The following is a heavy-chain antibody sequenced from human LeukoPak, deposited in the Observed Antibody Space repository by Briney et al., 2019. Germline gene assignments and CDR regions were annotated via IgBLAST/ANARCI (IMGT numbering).Heavy chain of an antibody. CDR2: IKQDGSEK. D-gene: IGHD3-10*01. Sequence: GGSLRLSCAASGFTFSSYAMSWVRQAPGKGLEWVANIKQDGSEKNYVDSVKGRFTISRDNAKNSLYLQMNTLSADDTAVYFCAGGISMVRGADYWGQGTLVTVSS. V-gene: IGHV3-7*04. CDR3: AGGISMVRGADY. CDR1: GFTFSSYA. J-gene: IGHJ4*02.